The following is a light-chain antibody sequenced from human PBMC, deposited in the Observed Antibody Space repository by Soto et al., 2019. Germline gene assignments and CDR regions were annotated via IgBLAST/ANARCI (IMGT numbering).Light chain of an antibody. CDR1: QSVGSD. Sequence: EIVLTQSPCTLSLSPGERATLSCRASQSVGSDLAWYRQKPGQAPRLLIYGASTRAAGIPDRFGGSGSGTDFTLSISRLEPEDFAVYYCQQYGHSCTFGPGTTVDIK. V-gene: IGKV3-20*01. CDR2: GAS. CDR3: QQYGHSCT. J-gene: IGKJ3*01.